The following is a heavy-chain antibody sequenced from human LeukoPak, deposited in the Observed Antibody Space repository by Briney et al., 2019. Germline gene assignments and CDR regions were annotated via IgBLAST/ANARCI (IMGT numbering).Heavy chain of an antibody. J-gene: IGHJ4*02. CDR3: ARDFYPTITMVRGVAFDY. V-gene: IGHV3-30*04. CDR1: GFTFSSYA. CDR2: ISYDGSNK. D-gene: IGHD3-10*01. Sequence: GGSLRLSCAASGFTFSSYAMHWVRQAPGKGLEWVAVISYDGSNKYYADSVKGRFTISRDNSKNTLYLQMNSLRAEDTAVYYCARDFYPTITMVRGVAFDYWGQGTLVTVSS.